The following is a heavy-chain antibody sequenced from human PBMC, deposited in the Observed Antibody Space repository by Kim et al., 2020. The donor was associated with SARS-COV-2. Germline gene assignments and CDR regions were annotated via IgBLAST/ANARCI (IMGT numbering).Heavy chain of an antibody. Sequence: SVKVSCKASGGTFSSYAISWVRQAPGQGLEWMGGIIPIFGTANYAQKFQGRVTITADESTSTAYMELSSLRSEDTAVYYCARDLPNVEMATINYYYYYGMDVWGKGTTVTVSS. V-gene: IGHV1-69*13. CDR3: ARDLPNVEMATINYYYYYGMDV. D-gene: IGHD5-12*01. J-gene: IGHJ6*04. CDR2: IIPIFGTA. CDR1: GGTFSSYA.